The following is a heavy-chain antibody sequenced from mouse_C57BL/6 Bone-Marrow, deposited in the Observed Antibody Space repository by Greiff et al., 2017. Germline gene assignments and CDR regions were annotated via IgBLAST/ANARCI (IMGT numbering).Heavy chain of an antibody. Sequence: EVKLQQSGPELVKPGASVKIPCKASGYTFTDYNMDWVKQSHGKSLEWIGDINPNNGGTIYNQKFKGKATLTVDKSSSTAYMEHRSLTSEDTAVYYCARWFGYEYFDYWGQGTTLTVSS. D-gene: IGHD2-2*01. J-gene: IGHJ2*01. CDR1: GYTFTDYN. CDR3: ARWFGYEYFDY. CDR2: INPNNGGT. V-gene: IGHV1-18*01.